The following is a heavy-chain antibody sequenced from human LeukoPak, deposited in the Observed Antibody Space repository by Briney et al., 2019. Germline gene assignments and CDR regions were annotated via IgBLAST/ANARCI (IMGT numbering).Heavy chain of an antibody. D-gene: IGHD6-19*01. CDR3: TRDPSNTSGWYIYFDY. Sequence: ASVEVSCKASGYAFKKYAISWVRQAPGQGLEWMGWISTYNGDTNYAQNFKGRVTMTTDASTSTAYMELRSLRSDDTAVYYCTRDPSNTSGWYIYFDYWGQGALVTVSS. V-gene: IGHV1-18*01. CDR1: GYAFKKYA. CDR2: ISTYNGDT. J-gene: IGHJ4*02.